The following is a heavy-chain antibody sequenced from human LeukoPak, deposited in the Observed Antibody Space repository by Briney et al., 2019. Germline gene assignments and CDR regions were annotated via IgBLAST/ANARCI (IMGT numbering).Heavy chain of an antibody. D-gene: IGHD3-16*01. CDR3: AKGAEIDL. V-gene: IGHV3-23*01. CDR2: VTGPGDTT. J-gene: IGHJ5*02. Sequence: PGGSLRLSCATSGFTFTNYAMNWVRQAPGKGLEWVSAVTGPGDTTYYADSVKGRFFMSREDSKTTVYLQMNSLRAEDTAIYYCAKGAEIDLWGQGTLLTVSS. CDR1: GFTFTNYA.